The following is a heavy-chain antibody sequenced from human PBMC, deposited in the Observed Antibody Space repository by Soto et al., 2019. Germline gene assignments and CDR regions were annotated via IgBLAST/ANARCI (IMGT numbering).Heavy chain of an antibody. CDR3: ARDRYYDFWSGYRIFDY. D-gene: IGHD3-3*01. V-gene: IGHV4-59*01. J-gene: IGHJ4*02. CDR1: GGSISSYY. Sequence: SSETLSLTCTASGGSISSYYWSWIRQPPGKGLEWIGYIYYSGSTNYNPSLKSRVTISVDTSKNQFSLKLNSVTAADTAVYYCARDRYYDFWSGYRIFDYWGQGTLVTVSS. CDR2: IYYSGST.